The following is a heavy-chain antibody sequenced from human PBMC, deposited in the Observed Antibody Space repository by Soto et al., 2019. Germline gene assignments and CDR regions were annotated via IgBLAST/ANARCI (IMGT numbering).Heavy chain of an antibody. J-gene: IGHJ4*02. D-gene: IGHD5-18*01. V-gene: IGHV4-4*02. Sequence: SETLSLTCAVSGGSISSNNWWSWVRQPPGKGLEWIGEIYHSGSTNYNPSLKSRVTISVDKSKNQFSLKLSSVTAADTAVYYCARRRGYSYGFRGYYFDYWGQGTLVTVSS. CDR2: IYHSGST. CDR1: GGSISSNNW. CDR3: ARRRGYSYGFRGYYFDY.